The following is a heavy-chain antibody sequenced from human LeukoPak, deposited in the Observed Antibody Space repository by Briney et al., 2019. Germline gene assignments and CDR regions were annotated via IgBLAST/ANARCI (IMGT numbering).Heavy chain of an antibody. CDR1: GGTFSSYA. V-gene: IGHV1-69*13. J-gene: IGHJ6*04. D-gene: IGHD3-10*01. Sequence: SVKVSCKASGGTFSSYAISWVRQAPGQGLEWMGGIIPIFGTANYAQKFQGRVTITADESTSTAYMELSSLRSEDTAVYYCARDKKPSYYYGSGSYKGMDVWGKGTTATVSS. CDR3: ARDKKPSYYYGSGSYKGMDV. CDR2: IIPIFGTA.